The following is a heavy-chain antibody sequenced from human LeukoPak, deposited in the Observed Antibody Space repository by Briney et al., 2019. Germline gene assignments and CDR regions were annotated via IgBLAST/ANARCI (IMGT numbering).Heavy chain of an antibody. CDR1: GFALSSHW. CDR3: ARNNCMDV. CDR2: VNRDGSET. Sequence: GGSLRPSCAASGFALSSHWMTWVRQVPGRGPEWVANVNRDGSETYYLDSVKGRFTISKDNAKNSLYLQMNSLRAEDTALYHCARNNCMDVWSQGTTVIVSS. V-gene: IGHV3-7*03. J-gene: IGHJ6*02.